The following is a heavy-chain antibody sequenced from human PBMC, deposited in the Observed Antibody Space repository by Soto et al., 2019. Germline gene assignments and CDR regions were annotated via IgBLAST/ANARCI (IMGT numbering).Heavy chain of an antibody. Sequence: GGSLRLSCAASGFTFSSYGMHWVRQAPGKGLEWVAVISYDGSNKYYADSVKGRFTISRDNSKNTLYLQMNSLRAEDTAVYYCAKGVSYYYDSSGIWGQGTLVTVSS. V-gene: IGHV3-30*18. J-gene: IGHJ4*02. CDR3: AKGVSYYYDSSGI. D-gene: IGHD3-22*01. CDR1: GFTFSSYG. CDR2: ISYDGSNK.